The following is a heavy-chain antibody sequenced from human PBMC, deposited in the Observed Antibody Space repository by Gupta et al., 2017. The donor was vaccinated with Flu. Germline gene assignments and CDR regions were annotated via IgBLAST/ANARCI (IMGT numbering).Heavy chain of an antibody. CDR1: GVTFSSNA. J-gene: IGHJ4*02. CDR2: IIRIFGTA. CDR3: ARHGTYYYDRSGYYFED. V-gene: IGHV1-69*06. Sequence: QVQLVQSGAEVKKPGSSVKVSCMTSGVTFSSNAVTWVRQAPGQGLEWMGGIIRIFGTAKYAEKFQGRVTISADKSTTTVYMELSSLTSDDTAVYFCARHGTYYYDRSGYYFEDWGQGTLVTVSS. D-gene: IGHD3-22*01.